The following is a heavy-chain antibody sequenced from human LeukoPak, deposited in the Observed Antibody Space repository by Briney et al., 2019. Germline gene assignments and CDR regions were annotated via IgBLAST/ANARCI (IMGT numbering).Heavy chain of an antibody. Sequence: SETLSLICTVSGGSIRSYYWSWIRQPPRQGLELIGCLYYSGSTSYNPSLKSRVTISVDTSKKQFSLKLSSVTAADTAVYYCARYIVSYPHDAFDIWGQGTMVTVSS. V-gene: IGHV4-59*01. CDR1: GGSIRSYY. D-gene: IGHD1-26*01. CDR2: LYYSGST. CDR3: ARYIVSYPHDAFDI. J-gene: IGHJ3*02.